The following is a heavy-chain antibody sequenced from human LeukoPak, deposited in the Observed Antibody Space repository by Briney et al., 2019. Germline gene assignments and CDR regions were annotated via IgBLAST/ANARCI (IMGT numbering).Heavy chain of an antibody. CDR2: ITSDGSDT. CDR3: SRDRRTWFDP. J-gene: IGHJ5*02. V-gene: IGHV3-74*01. CDR1: GFTFNSYA. Sequence: PGGSLRLSCAASGFTFNSYAMSWVRQAPGKGLVWVSRITSDGSDTIYADSVKGRFTISRDNAKNTLYLQMNSLRAEDTALYYCSRDRRTWFDPWGQGTLVTVSS.